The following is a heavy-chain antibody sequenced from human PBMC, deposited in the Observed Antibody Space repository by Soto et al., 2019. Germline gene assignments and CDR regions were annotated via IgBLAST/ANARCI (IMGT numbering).Heavy chain of an antibody. CDR3: ATDLDSGYDPGEY. J-gene: IGHJ4*02. CDR1: GDTFSGYS. D-gene: IGHD5-12*01. Sequence: QVQLVQSGAEVKKPGSSVKVSCKASGDTFSGYSISWVRQAPGQGLEWMGGIIPLFGTTNYAQRFQERVTITADISTSTAYMELSSLKSEDTAIYYCATDLDSGYDPGEYWGQGTLVIVSS. V-gene: IGHV1-69*14. CDR2: IIPLFGTT.